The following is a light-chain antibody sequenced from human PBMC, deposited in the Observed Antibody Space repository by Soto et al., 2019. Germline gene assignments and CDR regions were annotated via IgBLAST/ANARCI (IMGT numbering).Light chain of an antibody. J-gene: IGLJ2*01. CDR2: GNS. CDR3: QSYDSSLSAVG. CDR1: SSNIGAGYD. Sequence: QSVLTQPPSVSGAPGQRVTISCTGSSSNIGAGYDVHWYQQLPGTAPKLLIYGNSNRPSGVPDRFSGSKSGTSASLAITGLQAEEEADYYCQSYDSSLSAVGVGGGTKLTVL. V-gene: IGLV1-40*01.